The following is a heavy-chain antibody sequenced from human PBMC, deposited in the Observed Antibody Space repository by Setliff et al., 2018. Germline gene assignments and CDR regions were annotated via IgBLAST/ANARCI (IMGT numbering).Heavy chain of an antibody. CDR1: GFSFNTFG. CDR2: IWDDGGNK. D-gene: IGHD2-15*01. V-gene: IGHV3-33*01. CDR3: ARTCSGSGCYAGLES. Sequence: QPGGSLRLSCTPSGFSFNTFGLHWVRQAPGKGLEWVAVIWDDGGNKYHADSVKGRFTISRDNSKNTLYLQMNSLRPEDTAVYYCARTCSGSGCYAGLESWGQGTPVTVSS. J-gene: IGHJ4*02.